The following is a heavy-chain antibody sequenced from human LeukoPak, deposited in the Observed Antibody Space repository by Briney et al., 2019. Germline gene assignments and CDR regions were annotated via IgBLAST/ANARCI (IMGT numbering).Heavy chain of an antibody. D-gene: IGHD3-10*01. Sequence: GGSLRLSCAASGFTFSDYYLSWIRQAPGKGLEWVSYISSSSSYTNYADSVKGRFTISRDNAKNSLYLQMNSLRAEDAAVYYCARANNYYGSGSYYPLIDYWGQGTLVTVSS. V-gene: IGHV3-11*06. CDR3: ARANNYYGSGSYYPLIDY. CDR1: GFTFSDYY. CDR2: ISSSSSYT. J-gene: IGHJ4*02.